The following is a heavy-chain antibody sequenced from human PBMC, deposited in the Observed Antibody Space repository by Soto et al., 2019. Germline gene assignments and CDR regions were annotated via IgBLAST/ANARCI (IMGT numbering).Heavy chain of an antibody. CDR2: IYYSGST. V-gene: IGHV4-39*01. CDR1: GGSISSSSYY. D-gene: IGHD2-15*01. Sequence: SETLSLTCTVSGGSISSSSYYWGWIRQPPGKGLEWIGSIYYSGSTYYNPSLKSRVTISVDTSKNQFSLKLSSVTAADTAVYYCARLRSYCSGGSCYRYYFDYWGQGTLVTV. J-gene: IGHJ4*02. CDR3: ARLRSYCSGGSCYRYYFDY.